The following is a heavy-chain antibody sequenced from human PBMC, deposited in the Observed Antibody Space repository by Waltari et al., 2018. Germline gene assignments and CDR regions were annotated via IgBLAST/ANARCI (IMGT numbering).Heavy chain of an antibody. CDR3: ARESRYYDFWSGYYNY. J-gene: IGHJ4*02. Sequence: EVQLVESGGGLIQPGGSLRLSCAASGFTVSSNYMSWVRQAPGKGLDWVSVIYSGGSTYYADSVKGRFTISRDNSKNTLYLQMNSLRAEDTAVYYCARESRYYDFWSGYYNYWGQGTLVTVSS. CDR2: IYSGGST. CDR1: GFTVSSNY. V-gene: IGHV3-53*01. D-gene: IGHD3-3*01.